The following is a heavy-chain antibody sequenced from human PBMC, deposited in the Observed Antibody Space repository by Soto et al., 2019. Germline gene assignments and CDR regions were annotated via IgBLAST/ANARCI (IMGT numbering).Heavy chain of an antibody. J-gene: IGHJ6*02. Sequence: GGSLRLSCAASGFTFSSYAMSWVRQAPGKGLEWVSAISGSGGSTYYADSVKGRFTISRDNSKNTLYLQMNSLRAEDTAVYYCAKFSLASNYYYGIDVWRHATTVTV. D-gene: IGHD3-3*02. CDR3: AKFSLASNYYYGIDV. V-gene: IGHV3-23*01. CDR2: ISGSGGST. CDR1: GFTFSSYA.